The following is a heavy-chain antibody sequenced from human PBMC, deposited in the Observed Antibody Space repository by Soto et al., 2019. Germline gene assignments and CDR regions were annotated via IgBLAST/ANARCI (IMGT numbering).Heavy chain of an antibody. Sequence: QVQLQESGPGLVQPSQTLSLSCTVSGGSIISGGYYWSWIRQHPGKGLEWIGYIYYSGTTYYNPSLKSRLTISLYTSRNQFSLEVNSVSAADTAVYYCASVDSRGYTFKYWGQGTLVTVSS. V-gene: IGHV4-31*03. CDR2: IYYSGTT. CDR1: GGSIISGGYY. CDR3: ASVDSRGYTFKY. J-gene: IGHJ4*02. D-gene: IGHD3-22*01.